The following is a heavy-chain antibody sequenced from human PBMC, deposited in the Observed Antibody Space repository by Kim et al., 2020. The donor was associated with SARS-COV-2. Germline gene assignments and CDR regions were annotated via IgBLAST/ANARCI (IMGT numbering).Heavy chain of an antibody. CDR1: GFTFSSYA. CDR2: ISYDGSNK. D-gene: IGHD3-16*01. V-gene: IGHV3-30*04. J-gene: IGHJ4*02. CDR3: ARDSGGGRRRCHNY. Sequence: WGSLRLSCAASGFTFSSYAMHWVRQAPGKGLEWVAVISYDGSNKYYADSVKGRFTISRDNSKNTLYLQMNSLRAEDTAVYYCARDSGGGRRRCHNYWGQGTLVTVSS.